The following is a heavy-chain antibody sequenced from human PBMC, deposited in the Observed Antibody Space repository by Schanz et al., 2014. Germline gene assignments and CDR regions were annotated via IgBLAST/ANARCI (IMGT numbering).Heavy chain of an antibody. CDR1: GFTFSSSW. V-gene: IGHV3-74*01. CDR3: TRDTDYHFDY. CDR2: TSHDGSFT. D-gene: IGHD4-17*01. J-gene: IGHJ4*02. Sequence: VQLVESGGGVVQPGGSLRLSCAASGFTFSSSWMHWVRQAPGKGLVWVSRTSHDGSFTTFADSVEGRFTISRDNARNTLYLQMNSLRAEDTAVYYCTRDTDYHFDYWGQGTLVTVSS.